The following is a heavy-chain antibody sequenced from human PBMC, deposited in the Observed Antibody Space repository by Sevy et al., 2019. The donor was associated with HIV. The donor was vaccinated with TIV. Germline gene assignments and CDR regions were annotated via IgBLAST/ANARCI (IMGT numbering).Heavy chain of an antibody. Sequence: GESLKISCKGSGYSFTSYWIGWVRQIPGKGLEWMGIIYPGDSDTRYSPSFQGQVTISADKSISTAYLQWSSLKASDTAMYYCARHRSTTVTFYYYGMDVWGQGTTVTVSS. CDR1: GYSFTSYW. D-gene: IGHD4-4*01. CDR3: ARHRSTTVTFYYYGMDV. J-gene: IGHJ6*02. CDR2: IYPGDSDT. V-gene: IGHV5-51*01.